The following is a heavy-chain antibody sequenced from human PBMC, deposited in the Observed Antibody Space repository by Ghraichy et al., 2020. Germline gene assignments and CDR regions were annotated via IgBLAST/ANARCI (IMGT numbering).Heavy chain of an antibody. J-gene: IGHJ4*02. Sequence: SGPTLVKPTQTLTLTCTFSGFSLSTSGMCVSWIRQPPGKALEWLARIDWDDDKYYSTSLKTRLTISKDTSKNQVVLTMTNMDPVDTATYYCARIRAGFGVVPFDYWGQGTLVTVSS. CDR2: IDWDDDK. CDR3: ARIRAGFGVVPFDY. V-gene: IGHV2-70*11. CDR1: GFSLSTSGMC. D-gene: IGHD3-3*01.